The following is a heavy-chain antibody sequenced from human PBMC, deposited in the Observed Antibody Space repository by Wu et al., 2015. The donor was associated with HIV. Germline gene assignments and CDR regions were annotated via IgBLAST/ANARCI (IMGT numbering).Heavy chain of an antibody. D-gene: IGHD2-15*01. V-gene: IGHV1-2*02. CDR3: ARDYCSGGFCHYFFDS. CDR2: MNPNSGGT. CDR1: GYTSTGRY. J-gene: IGHJ4*02. Sequence: QVQLLQSGAEVKKPGASVKVSCQTSGYTSTGRYTHWVRQAPGQRPEWMGWMNPNSGGTTFAPKFQGRITMTRDTSTSTAYLEVRGLRADDTAVYYCARDYCSGGFCHYFFDSWGQGTLVTVSS.